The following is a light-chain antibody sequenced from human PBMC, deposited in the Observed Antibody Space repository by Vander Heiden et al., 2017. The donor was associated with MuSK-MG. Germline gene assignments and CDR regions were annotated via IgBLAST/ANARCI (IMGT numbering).Light chain of an antibody. V-gene: IGKV1-9*01. CDR3: QQLNNSPRT. Sequence: DIQLTQSPSFLSASVGDTVTITCRAGQDIRNYLAWYQQKPGKAPELLIYTASTLHSGVSSRFSGSGSGTEFSLTISRLQPEDVATYYCQQLNNSPRTFGQGIKVEIK. J-gene: IGKJ1*01. CDR2: TAS. CDR1: QDIRNY.